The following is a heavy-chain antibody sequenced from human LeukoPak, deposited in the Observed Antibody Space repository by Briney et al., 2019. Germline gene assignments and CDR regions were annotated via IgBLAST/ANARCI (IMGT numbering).Heavy chain of an antibody. J-gene: IGHJ4*02. CDR3: ATVAHNSSLDY. CDR1: GFTFGNAW. D-gene: IGHD6-6*01. Sequence: GGSLRLSCAASGFTFGNAWMSWVRQAPGKGLEWVGRITSKPDGGTTDYGAPVKGRFTISRDDSKNTLYLQMNSLKTEDTAVYYCATVAHNSSLDYWGQGTLLTVSS. V-gene: IGHV3-15*01. CDR2: ITSKPDGGTT.